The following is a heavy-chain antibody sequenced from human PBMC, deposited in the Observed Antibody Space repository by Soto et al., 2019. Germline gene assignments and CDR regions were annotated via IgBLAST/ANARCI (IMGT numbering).Heavy chain of an antibody. J-gene: IGHJ5*02. CDR1: GGNFSNYG. CDR2: IVPLFGTT. Sequence: QVQLVQSGAEVKKPGSSVTVSCKASGGNFSNYGISWVRQAPGPGLEYMGGIVPLFGTTNYAHKFRGRVTITADESTSTVYMEVSSLKSEDTAVYFCARASGRSWYNWFDPWGQGTLVTVST. V-gene: IGHV1-69*01. CDR3: ARASGRSWYNWFDP. D-gene: IGHD6-13*01.